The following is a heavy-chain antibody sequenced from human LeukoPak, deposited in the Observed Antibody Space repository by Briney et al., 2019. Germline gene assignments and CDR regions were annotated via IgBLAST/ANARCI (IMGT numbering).Heavy chain of an antibody. Sequence: GGSLRLSFAASGFTFTTYSMNWVRQAPGKGLEWVSSISSSSHTYYADSVKGRFTISNTRAHNLLHLQMNSRRAEDTAVYCCARDYYSDYGHDYWGQGTLVSVSS. CDR2: ISSSSHT. D-gene: IGHD4-11*01. V-gene: IGHV3-21*01. CDR3: ARDYYSDYGHDY. CDR1: GFTFTTYS. J-gene: IGHJ4*02.